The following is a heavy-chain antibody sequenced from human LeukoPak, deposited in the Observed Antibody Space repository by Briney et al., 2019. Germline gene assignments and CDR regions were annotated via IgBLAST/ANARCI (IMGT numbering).Heavy chain of an antibody. CDR3: VTAVKRVFDF. CDR2: LNPHNGHT. D-gene: IGHD4-17*01. V-gene: IGHV1-8*02. Sequence: GSVTVSCKASGYTFNGYDINWVRQASGQGLEWMGRLNPHNGHTGYAQKFQGRLTLTRNTSMSTGYMELNNRNFEDTAVYYCVTAVKRVFDFWGQGTLVTVSS. J-gene: IGHJ4*02. CDR1: GYTFNGYD.